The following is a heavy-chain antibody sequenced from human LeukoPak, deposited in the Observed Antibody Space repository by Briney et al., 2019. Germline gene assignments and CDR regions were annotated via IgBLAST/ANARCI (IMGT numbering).Heavy chain of an antibody. CDR1: GGSISSYY. J-gene: IGHJ4*02. D-gene: IGHD3-10*01. CDR2: IYYSGST. V-gene: IGHV4-59*12. CDR3: ARSLRPGSYYKGYFDY. Sequence: IPSETLSLTCTVSGGSISSYYWSWVRQPPGKGLEWIGYIYYSGSTNYNPSLKSRVTISVDTSKNQFSLKLSSVTAADTAVYYCARSLRPGSYYKGYFDYWGQGTLVTVSS.